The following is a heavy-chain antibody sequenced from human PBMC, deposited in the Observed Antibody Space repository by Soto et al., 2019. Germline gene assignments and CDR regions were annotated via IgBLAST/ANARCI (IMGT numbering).Heavy chain of an antibody. V-gene: IGHV3-30*18. CDR2: ISYDGSNK. Sequence: QVQLVESGGGVVQPGRSLRLSCAASGFTFSSYGMHWVRQAPGKGLEWVAVISYDGSNKYYADSVKGRFTISRDNSKNTLYLQMNSLRAEDTAVYYCAQLTTVTQDDYWGQGTLVTVSS. J-gene: IGHJ4*02. D-gene: IGHD4-17*01. CDR1: GFTFSSYG. CDR3: AQLTTVTQDDY.